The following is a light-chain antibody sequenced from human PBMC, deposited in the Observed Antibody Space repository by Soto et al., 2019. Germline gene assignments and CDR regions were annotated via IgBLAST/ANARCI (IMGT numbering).Light chain of an antibody. CDR3: CAYAGGYYV. CDR1: SSDVGGYNY. CDR2: DVS. V-gene: IGLV2-11*01. Sequence: QSVLTQPRSVSGSPGQSVTISCTGTSSDVGGYNYVSWYQQHPGKAPKLVIYDVSERPSGVPDRFSGSKSGNAASLTISGLQAEDETDYYCCAYAGGYYVFGTGTKVTVL. J-gene: IGLJ1*01.